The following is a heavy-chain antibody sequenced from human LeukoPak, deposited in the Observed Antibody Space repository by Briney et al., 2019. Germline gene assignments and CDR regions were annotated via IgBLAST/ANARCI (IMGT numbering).Heavy chain of an antibody. CDR3: ARLYYYDSSGYLDY. Sequence: GGSLRLSCAASGFTFSSYAMSWVRQAPGKGLEWVSAISGSGSTIYYADSVKGRFTISRDNAKNSLYLQMNSLRAEDTAVYYCARLYYYDSSGYLDYWGQGTLVTVSS. CDR1: GFTFSSYA. J-gene: IGHJ4*02. CDR2: ISGSGSTI. V-gene: IGHV3-23*01. D-gene: IGHD3-22*01.